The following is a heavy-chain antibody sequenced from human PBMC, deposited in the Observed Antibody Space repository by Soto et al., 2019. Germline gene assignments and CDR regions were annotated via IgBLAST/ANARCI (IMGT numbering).Heavy chain of an antibody. V-gene: IGHV3-30*03. CDR1: GFTFSNNG. CDR3: ARVPGDCSGGTRYSLHVDY. CDR2: ISKDGSTK. Sequence: PGGSLRLSCVASGFTFSNNGIHWVRQAPGKGLEWVALISKDGSTKYYADSVRGRFSISRDNSKNTVSLQMNSLRDEDTAVYYCARVPGDCSGGTRYSLHVDYWGQGSQVTVSS. J-gene: IGHJ4*02. D-gene: IGHD2-15*01.